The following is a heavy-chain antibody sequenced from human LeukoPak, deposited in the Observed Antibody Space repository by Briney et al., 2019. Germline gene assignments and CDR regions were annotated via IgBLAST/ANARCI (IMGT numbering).Heavy chain of an antibody. Sequence: GGSLRLSCAASGFTVSSNYMTWVRQAPGKGLEWVSVIHKSAITYYADTVKGRFTISRDNSKNTLYLQMNSLRAEDTAVYYCARSLRVRGVPDYMDVWGKGTTVTISS. J-gene: IGHJ6*03. CDR1: GFTVSSNY. V-gene: IGHV3-53*01. CDR2: IHKSAIT. D-gene: IGHD3-10*01. CDR3: ARSLRVRGVPDYMDV.